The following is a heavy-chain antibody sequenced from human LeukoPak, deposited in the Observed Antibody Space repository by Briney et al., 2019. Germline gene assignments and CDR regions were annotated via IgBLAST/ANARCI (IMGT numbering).Heavy chain of an antibody. CDR2: INPNSGGT. Sequence: GASVKVSCKASGYSFTGYYMHWVRQAPGQGLEWMGWINPNSGGTTYAQKFQGRVTMTRDTSISTAYMELNRLRSDDTAMYYCAREIDYGSDPVAWFDPWGQGTLVTVSS. J-gene: IGHJ5*02. D-gene: IGHD3-10*01. CDR1: GYSFTGYY. CDR3: AREIDYGSDPVAWFDP. V-gene: IGHV1-2*02.